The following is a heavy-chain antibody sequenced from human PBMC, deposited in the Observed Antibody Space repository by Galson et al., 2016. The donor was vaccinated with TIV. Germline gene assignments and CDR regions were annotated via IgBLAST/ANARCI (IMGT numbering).Heavy chain of an antibody. CDR3: ARIYAFESRGYDLSQRTNYFDL. CDR2: INPDSGDT. D-gene: IGHD3-22*01. J-gene: IGHJ4*02. V-gene: IGHV1-2*02. Sequence: SVKVSCKASGYTFTAYYLHWLRQAPGQGLEWMGWINPDSGDTEYAQNFQDRVTLTRDTSIGTAYLDLSGLKSDDTALYFCARIYAFESRGYDLSQRTNYFDLWGQGTLVTVSS. CDR1: GYTFTAYY.